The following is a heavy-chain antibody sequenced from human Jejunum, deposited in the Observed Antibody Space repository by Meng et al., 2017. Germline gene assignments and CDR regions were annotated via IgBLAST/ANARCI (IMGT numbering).Heavy chain of an antibody. CDR1: GGSISSGGYY. V-gene: IGHV4-31*03. Sequence: QVQLQESGPGLVKPSQTLSLTCTVSGGSISSGGYYWTWIRQHPGKGLEWIGYIYHTGSTYYNPSLKSRVTISVDRSKNQFSLNLSSVTAADTAVYYCARMDSAFHYFDYWGQGTLVTVSS. J-gene: IGHJ4*02. CDR2: IYHTGST. D-gene: IGHD1-26*01. CDR3: ARMDSAFHYFDY.